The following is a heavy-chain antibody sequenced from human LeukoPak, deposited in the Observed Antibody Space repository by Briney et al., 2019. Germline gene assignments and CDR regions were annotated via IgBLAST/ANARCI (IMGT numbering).Heavy chain of an antibody. CDR1: GGSISIYY. J-gene: IGHJ4*02. D-gene: IGHD2/OR15-2a*01. Sequence: SETLSLTCTVSGGSISIYYWSWIRQPPGKGLEWIGYIFYPGSTNYIPSLKSRVTISVDTSKNQFSLRLSSMTAADTAVYYCARGLSAENWGQGTLVTVSS. V-gene: IGHV4-59*01. CDR3: ARGLSAEN. CDR2: IFYPGST.